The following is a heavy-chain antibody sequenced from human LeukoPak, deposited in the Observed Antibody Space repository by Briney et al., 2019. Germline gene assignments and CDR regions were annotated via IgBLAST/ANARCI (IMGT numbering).Heavy chain of an antibody. J-gene: IGHJ4*02. CDR2: ISGSGGST. Sequence: GGSLRLSCAASGFTFSSYAMSWVRQAPGKGLEWVSAISGSGGSTYYADSVKGRFTISRDNSKNTLYLQMNSLRAEDTAVYHCAKGGAITAAAHGVDLPDYWGQGTLVTVSS. V-gene: IGHV3-23*01. CDR1: GFTFSSYA. D-gene: IGHD6-13*01. CDR3: AKGGAITAAAHGVDLPDY.